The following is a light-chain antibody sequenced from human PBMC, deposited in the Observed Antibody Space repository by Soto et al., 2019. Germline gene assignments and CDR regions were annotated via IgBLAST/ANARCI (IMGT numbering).Light chain of an antibody. V-gene: IGKV1-5*01. CDR3: QQSFT. J-gene: IGKJ3*01. CDR2: DAS. CDR1: QSISSW. Sequence: DLQMTQSPSTLSASVGDRVTITCRASQSISSWLAWYQQKPGKAPKLLIYDASSLESGVPSRFSGSGSGTEFTLTISSLQPDDFATYYCQQSFTFGPGTKVDIK.